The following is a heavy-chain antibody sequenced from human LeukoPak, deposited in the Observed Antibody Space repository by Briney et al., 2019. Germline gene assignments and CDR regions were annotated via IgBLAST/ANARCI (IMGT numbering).Heavy chain of an antibody. CDR3: ARGLPITMIVVVITTPSFDY. Sequence: GGSLRLSCVAPGFSFSSHGMHWVRQAPGKGLEWVAVISYDGSNKYYADSVKGRFTISRDNSKNTLYLQMNSLRAEDAAVYYCARGLPITMIVVVITTPSFDYWGQGTLVTVSS. J-gene: IGHJ4*02. D-gene: IGHD3-22*01. CDR1: GFSFSSHG. CDR2: ISYDGSNK. V-gene: IGHV3-30*03.